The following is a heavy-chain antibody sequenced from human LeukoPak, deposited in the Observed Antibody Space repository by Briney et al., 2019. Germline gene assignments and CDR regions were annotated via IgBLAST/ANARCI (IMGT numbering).Heavy chain of an antibody. V-gene: IGHV7-4-1*02. Sequence: ASVKVSCKASGYIFTSYAMNWVRQAPGQGLEWMGWINTNTGNPTYAQGFTGRFVFSLDTSVGTAYLQISSLKAEDTAVYYCARARSGWASDAFDIWGQGTMVTVSS. J-gene: IGHJ3*02. CDR2: INTNTGNP. CDR1: GYIFTSYA. CDR3: ARARSGWASDAFDI. D-gene: IGHD6-19*01.